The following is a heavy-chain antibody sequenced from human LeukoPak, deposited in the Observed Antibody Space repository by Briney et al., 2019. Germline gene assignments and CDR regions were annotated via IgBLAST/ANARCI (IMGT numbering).Heavy chain of an antibody. CDR3: ARGGPAAGRFDY. CDR2: VSSSGGTT. V-gene: IGHV3-21*01. Sequence: PGGSLRLSCAASGFTFSSYGMSWVRQAPGKGLEWVSAVSSSGGTTYYADSVKGRFTISRDNAKNSLYLQMNSLRAEDTAVYYCARGGPAAGRFDYWGQGTLVTVSS. J-gene: IGHJ4*02. D-gene: IGHD6-13*01. CDR1: GFTFSSYG.